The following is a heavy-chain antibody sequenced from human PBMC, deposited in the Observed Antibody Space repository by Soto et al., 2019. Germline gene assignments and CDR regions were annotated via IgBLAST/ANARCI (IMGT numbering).Heavy chain of an antibody. V-gene: IGHV2-5*02. J-gene: IGHJ3*01. CDR3: YHAYGRTRWSNDTFDV. CDR2: IYWDDDK. CDR1: GFSLSADGVG. D-gene: IGHD2-21*01. Sequence: QITLTESGPTLVKPTQTLTLTCTFSGFSLSADGVGVAWIRQPPGKALEWLALIYWDDDKRYSPSLKNRLTITKYTSQNHVVLTMTNMNPVDTATYYRYHAYGRTRWSNDTFDVWGQGTVDTVSS.